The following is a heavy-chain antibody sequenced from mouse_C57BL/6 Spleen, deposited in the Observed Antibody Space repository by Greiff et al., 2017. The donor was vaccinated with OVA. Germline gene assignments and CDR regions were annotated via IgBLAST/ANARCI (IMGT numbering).Heavy chain of an antibody. V-gene: IGHV14-4*01. CDR1: GFNIKDDY. CDR2: IDHENGDT. J-gene: IGHJ3*01. Sequence: VQLQQSGAELVRPGASVKLSCTASGFNIKDDYMHWVKQRPEQGLEWIGWIDHENGDTEYASKFQGKATITADTSSNTAYLQLSSLTSEDTAVYYCTTTIYYGSSAWFAYWGQGTLVTVSA. CDR3: TTTIYYGSSAWFAY. D-gene: IGHD1-1*01.